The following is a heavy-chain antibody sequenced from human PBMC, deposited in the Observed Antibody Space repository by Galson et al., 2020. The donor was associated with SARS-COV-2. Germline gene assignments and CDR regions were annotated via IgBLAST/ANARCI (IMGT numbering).Heavy chain of an antibody. CDR1: GNTLTELS. Sequence: GESLKISCKFSGNTLTELSMHWVRQAPRKVLEWVGGFDTEDGETNYAQKFQGIVTMTEDTSTDTAYMELSSLRSEETAGYYCARGNPLPLGFWFDPWGQGTRVTVSS. J-gene: IGHJ5*02. CDR2: FDTEDGET. CDR3: ARGNPLPLGFWFDP. V-gene: IGHV1-24*01. D-gene: IGHD7-27*01.